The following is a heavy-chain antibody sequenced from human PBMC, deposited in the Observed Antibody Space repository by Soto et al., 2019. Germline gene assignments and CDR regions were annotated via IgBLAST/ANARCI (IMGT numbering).Heavy chain of an antibody. CDR2: IYYTGTT. D-gene: IGHD5-18*01. CDR1: GGSMSRGADY. Sequence: QVQLQESGPGLVKPSQTLSLTCTVSGGSMSRGADYWSWIRQHPGEGLEWIGYIYYTGTTYYNPSLRSRFTIPVDPSKKQFSLQLSSGTAADTAVYYWAVETTMGGPTCFDPWGQGTLFTVSS. CDR3: AVETTMGGPTCFDP. V-gene: IGHV4-31*03. J-gene: IGHJ5*02.